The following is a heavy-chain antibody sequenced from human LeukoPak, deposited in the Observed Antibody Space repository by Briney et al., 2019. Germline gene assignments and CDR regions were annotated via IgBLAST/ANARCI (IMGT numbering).Heavy chain of an antibody. CDR1: GFTFYDYG. J-gene: IGHJ3*02. Sequence: GGSLRLSCAASGFTFYDYGMSWVRQAPGKGLEWVSGINWNGGSTGYADSVKGRFTISRDNAKNSLYLQMSSLRAEDTALYYCARTLYPERWLQFDAFDIWGQGTMVTVSS. CDR3: ARTLYPERWLQFDAFDI. V-gene: IGHV3-20*04. CDR2: INWNGGST. D-gene: IGHD5-24*01.